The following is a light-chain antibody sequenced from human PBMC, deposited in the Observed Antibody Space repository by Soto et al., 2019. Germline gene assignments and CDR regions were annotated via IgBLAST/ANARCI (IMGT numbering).Light chain of an antibody. V-gene: IGLV2-11*01. Sequence: QSALTQPRSVSGSPGQSVTISCTGTSSDVGGYNYVSWYQQHPGKAPKLMIYDVSKRPSGVPDRFSGSKSGNTASLTISGRQAEDEADYYCCSYAGSYVVFGGGTKPTVL. J-gene: IGLJ2*01. CDR3: CSYAGSYVV. CDR1: SSDVGGYNY. CDR2: DVS.